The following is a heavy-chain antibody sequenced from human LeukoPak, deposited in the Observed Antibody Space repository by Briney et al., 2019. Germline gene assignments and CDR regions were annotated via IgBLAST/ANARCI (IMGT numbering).Heavy chain of an antibody. V-gene: IGHV1-24*01. CDR3: ATDSPTVVVPAAIGELYY. CDR1: GYTLTELS. J-gene: IGHJ4*02. Sequence: ASVKVSCKVSGYTLTELSMHWVRRAPGKGLEWMGGFDPEDGETIYAQKFQGRVTMTEDTSTDTAYMELSSLRSEDTAVYYCATDSPTVVVPAAIGELYYWGQGTLVTVSS. CDR2: FDPEDGET. D-gene: IGHD2-2*02.